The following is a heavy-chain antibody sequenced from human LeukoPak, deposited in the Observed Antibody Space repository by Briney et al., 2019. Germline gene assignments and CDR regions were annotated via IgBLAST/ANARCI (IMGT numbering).Heavy chain of an antibody. CDR3: APYYYDSSGYPRWVDY. CDR1: GFTFSSYS. Sequence: GGSLRLSCAASGFTFSSYSMNWVRQAPGKGLEWVSFISSSSSYIYYADSVKGRFTISRDNTKNSLYLQMNSLRAEDTAVYYCAPYYYDSSGYPRWVDYWGQGTLVTVSS. J-gene: IGHJ4*02. V-gene: IGHV3-21*01. D-gene: IGHD3-22*01. CDR2: ISSSSSYI.